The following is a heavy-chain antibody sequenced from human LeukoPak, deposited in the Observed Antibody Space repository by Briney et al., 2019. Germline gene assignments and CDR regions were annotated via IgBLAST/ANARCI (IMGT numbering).Heavy chain of an antibody. Sequence: GGSLRLSCEASGVAFNIYQMNWVRQAPGKGLEWVSSIDRIPSILYYADSVRGRFTISRDNAAMYLQMNSLRPDDTAVYYCARSAVSGSDSYFDSWGQGTLVTVSS. D-gene: IGHD5-12*01. J-gene: IGHJ4*02. CDR3: ARSAVSGSDSYFDS. V-gene: IGHV3-48*03. CDR1: GVAFNIYQ. CDR2: IDRIPSIL.